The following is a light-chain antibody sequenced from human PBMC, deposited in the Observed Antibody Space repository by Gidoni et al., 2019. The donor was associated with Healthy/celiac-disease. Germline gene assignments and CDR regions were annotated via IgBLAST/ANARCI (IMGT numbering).Light chain of an antibody. V-gene: IGKV3-11*01. CDR2: DAS. CDR1: QRVSSY. CDR3: RQRSNWLT. J-gene: IGKJ4*01. Sequence: EIVLTQSPATLSLSPGERATLSCRASQRVSSYLAWYQQNPGQAPRLLIYDASNRATGIPARFSGSGSGTDFTLTISSLEPEDFAVYYCRQRSNWLTFGGGTKVEIK.